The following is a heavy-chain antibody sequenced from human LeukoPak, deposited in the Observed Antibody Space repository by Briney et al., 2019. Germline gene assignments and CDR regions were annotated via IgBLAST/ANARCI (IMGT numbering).Heavy chain of an antibody. Sequence: ASVKVSCKASGYTFTGYYMHWVRQAPGQGLEWMGWINPNSGGTNYAQKFQGRVTMTRDTSISTAYMELSRLRSDDTAVYYCARDLQQLVNNWFDPWGRGTLVTVSS. CDR2: INPNSGGT. CDR3: ARDLQQLVNNWFDP. V-gene: IGHV1-2*02. J-gene: IGHJ5*02. CDR1: GYTFTGYY. D-gene: IGHD6-13*01.